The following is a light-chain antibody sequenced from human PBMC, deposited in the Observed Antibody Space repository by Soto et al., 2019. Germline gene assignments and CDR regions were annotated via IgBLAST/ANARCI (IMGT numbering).Light chain of an antibody. V-gene: IGLV2-14*01. CDR2: EVS. CDR3: SSYTSSSPCV. CDR1: SSDVGGYKY. J-gene: IGLJ1*01. Sequence: SVLTQPASVSGSPGQSITISCTGTSSDVGGYKYVSWYQQHPGKAPKLMIYEVSNRPSGVSNRFSGSKSGNMASLTISGLQAEDEADYYCSSYTSSSPCVFGTGTKVTV.